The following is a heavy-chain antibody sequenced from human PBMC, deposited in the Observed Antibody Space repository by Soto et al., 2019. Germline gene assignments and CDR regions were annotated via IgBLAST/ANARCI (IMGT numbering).Heavy chain of an antibody. V-gene: IGHV3-9*01. CDR2: ISWNSGST. D-gene: IGHD4-17*01. J-gene: IGHJ2*01. CDR3: AKDIAPDYFPNLFDL. Sequence: DVQLVESGGGLVQPGRSLRLSCAASGFTFDDYAMHWVRQAPGKGLEWVSGISWNSGSTGYADSVKGRFTISRDNAKNSLYLPMNSLRAEDTALYYCAKDIAPDYFPNLFDLWGRGTLVTVSS. CDR1: GFTFDDYA.